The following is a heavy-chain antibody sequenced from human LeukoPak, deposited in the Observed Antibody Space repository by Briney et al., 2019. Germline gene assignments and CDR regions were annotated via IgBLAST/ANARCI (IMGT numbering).Heavy chain of an antibody. Sequence: SETLSLTCTVSGDSISSSSYYWGWIRQPPGKGLEWIGYIYYSGSTNYNPSLKSRVTISVDTSKNQFSLKLSSVTAADTAVYYCARIPSPGWFDPWGQGTLVTVSS. CDR3: ARIPSPGWFDP. V-gene: IGHV4-61*05. J-gene: IGHJ5*02. CDR2: IYYSGST. CDR1: GDSISSSSYY.